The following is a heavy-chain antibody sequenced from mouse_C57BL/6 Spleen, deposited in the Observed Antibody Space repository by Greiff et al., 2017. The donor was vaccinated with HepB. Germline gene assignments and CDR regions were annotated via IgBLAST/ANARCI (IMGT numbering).Heavy chain of an antibody. Sequence: EVKLMESGEGLVKPGGSLKLSCAASGFTFSSYAMSWVRQTPEKRLEWVAYISSGGDYIYYADTVKGRFTISRDNARNTLYLQMSSLKSEDTAMYYCTSSYYSNPWFAYWGQGTLVTVSA. CDR3: TSSYYSNPWFAY. J-gene: IGHJ3*01. CDR1: GFTFSSYA. CDR2: ISSGGDYI. D-gene: IGHD2-5*01. V-gene: IGHV5-9-1*02.